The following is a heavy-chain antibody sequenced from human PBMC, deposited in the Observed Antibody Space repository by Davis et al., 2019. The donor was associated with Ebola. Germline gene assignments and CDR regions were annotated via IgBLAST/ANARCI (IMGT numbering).Heavy chain of an antibody. Sequence: ASVKVSCKASGYTFTSYYMHWVRQAPGQGLEWMGIINPSGGSTSYAQKFQGRVTMTRDTSISTAYMELSRLRSDDTAVYYCAREEYYYGSGSYSMGYFDLWGRGTLVTVSS. CDR2: INPSGGST. CDR3: AREEYYYGSGSYSMGYFDL. J-gene: IGHJ2*01. V-gene: IGHV1-46*01. CDR1: GYTFTSYY. D-gene: IGHD3-10*01.